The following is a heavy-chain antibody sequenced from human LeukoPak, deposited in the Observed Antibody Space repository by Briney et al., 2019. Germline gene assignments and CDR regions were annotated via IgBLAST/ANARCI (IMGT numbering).Heavy chain of an antibody. CDR2: ISYDGSNK. CDR1: GFTFSSYG. D-gene: IGHD6-13*01. V-gene: IGHV3-30*03. J-gene: IGHJ4*02. Sequence: GGSLRLSCAASGFTFSSYGMHWVRQAPGKGLEWVAVISYDGSNKYYADSVKGRFTISRDNSKNTLYLQMNSLRAEDTAVYYCARTLVLAAAGTKVADPFDYWGQGTLVTVSS. CDR3: ARTLVLAAAGTKVADPFDY.